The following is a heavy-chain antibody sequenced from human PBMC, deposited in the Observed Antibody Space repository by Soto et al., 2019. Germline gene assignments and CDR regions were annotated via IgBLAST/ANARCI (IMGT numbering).Heavy chain of an antibody. V-gene: IGHV3-53*01. Sequence: GGSLRLSCAASGFTVSSNYMSWVRQAPGKGLEWVSVIYSGGSTYYADSVRGRLTISRDNSKNTLYLQMNSLRAEDTAVYYCARGRAGTTGCQYYWGKGTLVTVSS. CDR2: IYSGGST. CDR3: ARGRAGTTGCQYY. J-gene: IGHJ4*02. CDR1: GFTVSSNY. D-gene: IGHD1-7*01.